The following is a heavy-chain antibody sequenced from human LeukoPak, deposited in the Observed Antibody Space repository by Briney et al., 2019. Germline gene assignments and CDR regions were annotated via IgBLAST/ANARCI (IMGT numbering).Heavy chain of an antibody. Sequence: SGGSLRLSCGASGFTFSSYDMTWVRQAPGKGLEWVSYITSSGSYTSYADSVKGRFTLSRDNARNSLSLEMSSLRAEDTAVYYCVRDFPHDYGDYAYFDYWGQGTLVTVSS. V-gene: IGHV3-11*05. CDR2: ITSSGSYT. CDR1: GFTFSSYD. D-gene: IGHD4-17*01. CDR3: VRDFPHDYGDYAYFDY. J-gene: IGHJ4*02.